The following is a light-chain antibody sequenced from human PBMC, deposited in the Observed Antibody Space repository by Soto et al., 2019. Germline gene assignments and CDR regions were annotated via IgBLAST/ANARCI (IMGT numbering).Light chain of an antibody. CDR2: GAS. CDR1: QSVTSD. Sequence: LSLSQEERATLSGMASQSVTSDYLAWYQQKPGQAPRLLISGASTRATGIPARFSGSGSGTEFTLTISSLQSADFALYYCHPVNGWPPGPFGQGTKL. CDR3: HPVNGWPPGP. J-gene: IGKJ2*01. V-gene: IGKV3-15*01.